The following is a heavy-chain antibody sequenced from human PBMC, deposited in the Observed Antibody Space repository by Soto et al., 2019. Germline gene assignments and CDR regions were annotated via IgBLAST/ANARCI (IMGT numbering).Heavy chain of an antibody. J-gene: IGHJ4*02. CDR2: IIPIFGTA. D-gene: IGHD3-22*01. Sequence: QVQLVQSGAEVKKPGSSVKVSCTASGGTFSTFAISWVRQAPGQGLECMGGIIPIFGTAHYAQKFQGRVTITADESSRTFYMELSSLRSEDTAVYYCARFSPPRGYYAYWGQGTLVTVSS. CDR3: ARFSPPRGYYAY. CDR1: GGTFSTFA. V-gene: IGHV1-69*01.